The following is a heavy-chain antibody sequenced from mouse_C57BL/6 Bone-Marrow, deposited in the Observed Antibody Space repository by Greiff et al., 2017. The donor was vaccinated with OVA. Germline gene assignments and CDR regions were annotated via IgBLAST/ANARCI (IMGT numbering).Heavy chain of an antibody. Sequence: EVQLQQSGPVLVKPGASVKMSCKASGYTFTDYYMNWVKQSHGKSLEWIGVINPYNGGTSYNQKFKGKATLTVDKSSSTAYMELNSLTSEDSAVYYCAREGVAWYFDVWGTGTTVTVSS. J-gene: IGHJ1*03. V-gene: IGHV1-19*01. CDR2: INPYNGGT. CDR3: AREGVAWYFDV. CDR1: GYTFTDYY. D-gene: IGHD1-1*01.